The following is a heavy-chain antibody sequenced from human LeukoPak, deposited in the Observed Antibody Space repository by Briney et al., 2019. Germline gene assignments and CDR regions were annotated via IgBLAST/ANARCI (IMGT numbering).Heavy chain of an antibody. J-gene: IGHJ5*02. Sequence: SETLSLTCTVSGASISSYYWSWIRQPPGKGLEWIGYIYYSGSTNYNPSLKSRVTISVDTSKNQFSLRLSSVTAADTAVYYCARHRYYYDSSGYYYQPWGQGTLVTVPS. CDR3: ARHRYYYDSSGYYYQP. CDR1: GASISSYY. D-gene: IGHD3-22*01. V-gene: IGHV4-59*01. CDR2: IYYSGST.